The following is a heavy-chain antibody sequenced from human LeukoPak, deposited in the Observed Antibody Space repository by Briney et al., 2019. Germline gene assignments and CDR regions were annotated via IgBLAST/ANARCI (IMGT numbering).Heavy chain of an antibody. D-gene: IGHD4-17*01. CDR3: AREVVTTVTSYFDY. CDR1: GYTFTSYG. CDR2: ISAYNGNT. V-gene: IGHV1-18*01. J-gene: IGHJ4*02. Sequence: ASVTVSCTASGYTFTSYGISWVRQAPGQGLEWMGWISAYNGNTNYAQKLQGRVTMTTDTSTSTAYMELRSLRSDDTAVYYCAREVVTTVTSYFDYWGQGTLVTVSS.